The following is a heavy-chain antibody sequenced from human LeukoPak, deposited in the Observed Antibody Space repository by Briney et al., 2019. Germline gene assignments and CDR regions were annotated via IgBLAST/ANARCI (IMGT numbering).Heavy chain of an antibody. V-gene: IGHV3-11*04. CDR2: ISASGSTI. Sequence: GGSLRLSCAASGFTFSDYYMAWIRQAPGKGLEYISHISASGSTIHYGDFVKGRFTIFRDDARNSVYLQMTSLRAEDTATYFCARDCGGHCYSGFDYWGQGALVTVSS. J-gene: IGHJ4*02. CDR3: ARDCGGHCYSGFDY. D-gene: IGHD2-21*02. CDR1: GFTFSDYY.